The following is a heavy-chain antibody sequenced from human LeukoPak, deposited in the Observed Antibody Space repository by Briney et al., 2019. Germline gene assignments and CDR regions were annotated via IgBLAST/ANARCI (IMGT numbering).Heavy chain of an antibody. V-gene: IGHV3-43*01. CDR2: ISRNGVAT. CDR3: ARGYNVYGDYYYYYMDV. J-gene: IGHJ6*03. CDR1: GLSIGDYT. Sequence: GGSLRLSCEASGLSIGDYTMHWVRQVPGKGLEWVSLISRNGVATKYADSVRGRFIVSRDNSKNSLYLQMNSLRAEDTALYYCARGYNVYGDYYYYYMDVWGKGTTVTVSS. D-gene: IGHD5/OR15-5a*01.